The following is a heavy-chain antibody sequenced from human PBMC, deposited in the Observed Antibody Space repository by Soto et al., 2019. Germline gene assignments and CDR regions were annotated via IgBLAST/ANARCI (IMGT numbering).Heavy chain of an antibody. J-gene: IGHJ6*02. Sequence: GASVKVSCKASGYTFTSYAMHWVRQAPGQRLEWMGWINAGNGNTKYSQKFQGRVTITRDTSASTAYMELSSLRSEDTAVYYCARGKPQSYYYYYGMDVWGQGTTVTVSS. V-gene: IGHV1-3*01. CDR1: GYTFTSYA. CDR2: INAGNGNT. CDR3: ARGKPQSYYYYYGMDV.